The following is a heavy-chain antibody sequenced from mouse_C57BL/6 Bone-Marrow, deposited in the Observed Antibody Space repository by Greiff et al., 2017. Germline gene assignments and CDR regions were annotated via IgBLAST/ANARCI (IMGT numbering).Heavy chain of an antibody. J-gene: IGHJ2*01. CDR3: ARSPSGNYGSYYFYY. D-gene: IGHD2-1*01. CDR2: FDPNSGGT. Sequence: QVQLQQPGAELVKPGASVKLSCKASGYTFTSYWMHWVKQRPGRGLEWIGRFDPNSGGTKYNEKFKSKATLTVDKHSSTAYMQLSSLTSEDSAVYYCARSPSGNYGSYYFYYWGQGTTLTVSA. V-gene: IGHV1-72*01. CDR1: GYTFTSYW.